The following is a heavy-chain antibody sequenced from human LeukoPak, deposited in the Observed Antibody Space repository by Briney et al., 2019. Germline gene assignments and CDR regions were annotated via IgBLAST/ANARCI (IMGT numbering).Heavy chain of an antibody. CDR3: ATYRLRYFDWCLDY. CDR2: FDPEDGET. J-gene: IGHJ4*02. V-gene: IGHV1-24*01. D-gene: IGHD3-9*01. Sequence: GASVKVSCKVSGYTLTELSMHWGRQAPGKGLEWMGGFDPEDGETIYAQKFQGRVTMTEDTSTDTAYMELSSLRSEDTAVYYCATYRLRYFDWCLDYWGQGTLVTVSS. CDR1: GYTLTELS.